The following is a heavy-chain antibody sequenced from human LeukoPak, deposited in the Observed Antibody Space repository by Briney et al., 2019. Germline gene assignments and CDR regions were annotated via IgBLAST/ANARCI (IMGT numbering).Heavy chain of an antibody. CDR1: GYTFTSYG. D-gene: IGHD3-22*01. CDR2: ISAYNGNT. CDR3: ARDPIGYYYDSSGYYYVDPGDNWFDP. Sequence: GASVTVSCKASGYTFTSYGISWVRQAPGQGLEWMGWISAYNGNTNYAQKLQGRVTMTTDTSTSTAYMELRSLRSDDTAVYYCARDPIGYYYDSSGYYYVDPGDNWFDPWGQGTLVTVSS. V-gene: IGHV1-18*01. J-gene: IGHJ5*02.